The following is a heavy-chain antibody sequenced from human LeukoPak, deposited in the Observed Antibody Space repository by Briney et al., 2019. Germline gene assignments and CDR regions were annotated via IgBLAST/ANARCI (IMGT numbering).Heavy chain of an antibody. CDR1: GFTFSNYA. CDR3: AKGDILAAATDY. Sequence: PGGSLRLPCAASGFTFSNYAVSWVRQAPGKGLEWVSAISGSGGNTYYADSVKGRFTISRDNSKNTLYLQMNSLRAEDTAVYYCAKGDILAAATDYWGQGTLVTVSS. J-gene: IGHJ4*02. D-gene: IGHD3-9*01. CDR2: ISGSGGNT. V-gene: IGHV3-23*01.